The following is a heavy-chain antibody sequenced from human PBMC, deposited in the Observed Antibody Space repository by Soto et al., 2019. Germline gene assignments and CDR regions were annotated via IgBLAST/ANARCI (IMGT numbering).Heavy chain of an antibody. D-gene: IGHD1-7*01. CDR3: ASRDRGTSVDY. Sequence: ASETLSLTCAVSGGSFTSNNWWTWVRQPPGQGLEWIGEIYRTGSTNYNPSLKSRVTISLDKSENQFSLKVTSLTAADTAVYYCASRDRGTSVDYWGQGTLVTVSS. CDR2: IYRTGST. V-gene: IGHV4-4*02. J-gene: IGHJ4*02. CDR1: GGSFTSNNW.